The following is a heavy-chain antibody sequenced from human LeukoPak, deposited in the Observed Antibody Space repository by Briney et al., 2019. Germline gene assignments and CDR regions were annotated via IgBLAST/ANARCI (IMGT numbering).Heavy chain of an antibody. CDR3: ARVEQQPLDY. CDR2: IYYSGST. Sequence: SETLSLTCTVSGGCISSSSYYCGWIRPPPGKGLEWIGSIYYSGSTYYNPSLKSRVTISVDTSKNQISLKLSSVTAADTAVYYCARVEQQPLDYWGQGTLVTVSS. D-gene: IGHD6-13*01. V-gene: IGHV4-39*07. CDR1: GGCISSSSYY. J-gene: IGHJ4*02.